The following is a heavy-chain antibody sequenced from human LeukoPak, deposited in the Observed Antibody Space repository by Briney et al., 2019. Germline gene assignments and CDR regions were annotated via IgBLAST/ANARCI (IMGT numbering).Heavy chain of an antibody. V-gene: IGHV4-4*08. CDR1: GGSISSYY. J-gene: IGHJ6*03. CDR2: IYTSGST. CDR3: ARLGLVATSYYYSYMDV. D-gene: IGHD2-8*02. Sequence: SETLSLTCTVSGGSISSYYWSWIRQPPGKGLEWIGRIYTSGSTNYDPSLKSRVTISVDTSKNQFSLKLSSVTAADTAVYYCARLGLVATSYYYSYMDVWGKGTTVSISS.